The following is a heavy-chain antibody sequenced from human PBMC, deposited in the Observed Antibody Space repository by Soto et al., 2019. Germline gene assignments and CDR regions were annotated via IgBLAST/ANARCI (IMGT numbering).Heavy chain of an antibody. J-gene: IGHJ4*02. CDR3: ARQLLY. Sequence: SETLSLTCTVSGGSISSSYWSWIRQPPGKGLEWIGYIYDSGSTYYNSSLKSLVTMSVDTSKNQFSLNLSSVTAADTAVYYCARQLLYWGQGTPVTVS. CDR2: IYDSGST. D-gene: IGHD2-2*01. CDR1: GGSISSSY. V-gene: IGHV4-59*08.